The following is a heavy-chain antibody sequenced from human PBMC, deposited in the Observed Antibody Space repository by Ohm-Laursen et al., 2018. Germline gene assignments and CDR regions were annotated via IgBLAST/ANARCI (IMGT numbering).Heavy chain of an antibody. V-gene: IGHV3-48*03. Sequence: SLRLSCAASGFTFNRRGMIWVRQAPGKGLEWVAYISPTGNTMYYADSVKGRLTISRDNAKNSLYLQMNSLRSEDTAVYYCAADQDDKTHGGWYYYYGMDVWGQGTTVTVSS. CDR2: ISPTGNTM. J-gene: IGHJ6*02. CDR3: AADQDDKTHGGWYYYYGMDV. CDR1: GFTFNRRG. D-gene: IGHD3-16*01.